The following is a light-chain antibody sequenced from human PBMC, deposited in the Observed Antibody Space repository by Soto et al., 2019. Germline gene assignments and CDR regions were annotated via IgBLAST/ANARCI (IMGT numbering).Light chain of an antibody. Sequence: EIVMNQYPLSLSVTPGEPASISCRSSQSLLHTSGDNYLDWYLQRPGQSPQLLIYLGSKRASGVSDRFSGSGSGTHFTLRISRVEAEDVGFYYCMQAQRIPRTFGQGTKVDIK. CDR3: MQAQRIPRT. CDR1: QSLLHTSGDNY. J-gene: IGKJ1*01. V-gene: IGKV2-28*01. CDR2: LGS.